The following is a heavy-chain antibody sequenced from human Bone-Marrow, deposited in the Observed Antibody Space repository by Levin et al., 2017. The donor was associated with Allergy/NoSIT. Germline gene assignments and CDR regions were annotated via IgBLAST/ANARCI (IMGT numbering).Heavy chain of an antibody. V-gene: IGHV3-30*18. CDR3: AKDRPLRYPLTVSSDY. CDR1: GFTFSSYG. D-gene: IGHD3-9*01. CDR2: ISYDGSNK. J-gene: IGHJ4*02. Sequence: GESLKISCAASGFTFSSYGMHWVRQAPGKGLEWVAVISYDGSNKYYADSVKGRFTISRDNSKNTLYLQMNSLRAEDTAVYYCAKDRPLRYPLTVSSDYWGQGTLVTVSS.